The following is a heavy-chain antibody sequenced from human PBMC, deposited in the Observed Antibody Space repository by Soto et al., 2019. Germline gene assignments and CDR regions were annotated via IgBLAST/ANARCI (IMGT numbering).Heavy chain of an antibody. CDR3: ARDERYYDILTGYYKRGAFDI. CDR1: GGSFSGYY. V-gene: IGHV4-34*01. CDR2: INHSGST. J-gene: IGHJ3*02. Sequence: TSETLSLTCAVYGGSFSGYYWSWIRQPPGKGLEWIGEINHSGSTNYNPSLKSRVTISVDTSKNQFSLKLSSVTAADTAVYYCARDERYYDILTGYYKRGAFDIWGQGTMVTVSS. D-gene: IGHD3-9*01.